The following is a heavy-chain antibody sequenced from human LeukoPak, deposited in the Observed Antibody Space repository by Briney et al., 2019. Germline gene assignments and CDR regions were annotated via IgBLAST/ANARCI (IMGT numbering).Heavy chain of an antibody. V-gene: IGHV4-39*01. CDR2: IYYSGST. J-gene: IGHJ4*02. CDR1: GGSISSSSYY. CDR3: ARRYYYDSSGYYQISYYFDY. Sequence: SETLSLTCTVSGGSISSSSYYWGWIRQPPGKGLEWIGSIYYSGSTYYNPCLKSRVTISVDTSKNQFSLKLSSVTAADTAVYYCARRYYYDSSGYYQISYYFDYWGQGTLVTVSS. D-gene: IGHD3-22*01.